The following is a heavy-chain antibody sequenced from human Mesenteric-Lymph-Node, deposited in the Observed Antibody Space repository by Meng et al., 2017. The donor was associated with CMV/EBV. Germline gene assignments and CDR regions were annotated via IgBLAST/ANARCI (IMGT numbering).Heavy chain of an antibody. CDR1: GLHFTNYG. Sequence: KVACKNSGLHFTNYGMNWERQAPGQETEWMGRINTNSGNPTYAQDYTGRFVYSLDTYVSTAYLQISSLKPEDTAFYYCARAAYFDYWGQGPLVTVSS. V-gene: IGHV7-4-1*02. CDR3: ARAAYFDY. CDR2: INTNSGNP. J-gene: IGHJ4*02. D-gene: IGHD6-25*01.